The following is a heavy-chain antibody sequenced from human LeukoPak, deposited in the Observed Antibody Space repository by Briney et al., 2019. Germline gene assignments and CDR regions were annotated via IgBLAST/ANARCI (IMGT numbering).Heavy chain of an antibody. CDR2: ISSSGSTI. J-gene: IGHJ4*02. Sequence: TAGGSLRLSCAASGFTFSDYYMSWIRQAPGKGLEWVSYISSSGSTIYYADSVKGRFTISRDNAKNSLYLQMNSLRAEDTAVYYCASERGGSTTPIDYWGQGTLVTVSS. D-gene: IGHD1-14*01. V-gene: IGHV3-11*01. CDR3: ASERGGSTTPIDY. CDR1: GFTFSDYY.